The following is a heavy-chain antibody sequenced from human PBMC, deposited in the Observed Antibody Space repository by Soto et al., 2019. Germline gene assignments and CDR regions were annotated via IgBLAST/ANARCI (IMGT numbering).Heavy chain of an antibody. J-gene: IGHJ4*02. CDR1: GGSISSGGYY. Sequence: SETLSLTCTVSGGSISSGGYYWSWIRQHPGKGLEWIGYIYYSGSTYYNPSLKSRVTISVDTSKNQFSLKLSSVTAADTAVYYCARGVTVVRGVIYTPCFAYWGQGAPVTVSS. V-gene: IGHV4-31*03. CDR2: IYYSGST. D-gene: IGHD3-10*01. CDR3: ARGVTVVRGVIYTPCFAY.